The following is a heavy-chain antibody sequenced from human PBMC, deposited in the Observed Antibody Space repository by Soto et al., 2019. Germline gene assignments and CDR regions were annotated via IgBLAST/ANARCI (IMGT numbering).Heavy chain of an antibody. CDR1: GYTFTSYA. CDR3: ARSIVVVTALDY. J-gene: IGHJ4*02. Sequence: QVQLVQSGAEEKKPGASVKVSCKASGYTFTSYAMHWVRQAPGQRLEWMGWINAGNGNTKYSQKFQGRVTITRDTSASTAYMELSSLRSEDTAVYYCARSIVVVTALDYWGPGTLGTVSS. CDR2: INAGNGNT. V-gene: IGHV1-3*05. D-gene: IGHD2-21*02.